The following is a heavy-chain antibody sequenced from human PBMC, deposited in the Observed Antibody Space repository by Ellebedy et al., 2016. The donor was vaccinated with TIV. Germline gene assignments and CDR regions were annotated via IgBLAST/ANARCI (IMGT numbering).Heavy chain of an antibody. CDR2: ISSSSSYI. CDR3: ARVLIAAAPPGLDP. D-gene: IGHD6-13*01. Sequence: GESLKISCAASGFTFSSYSMNWVRQAPGKGLEWVSSISSSSSYIYYADSVKGRFTISRDNAKNSLYLQMNSLRAEDTAVYYCARVLIAAAPPGLDPWGQGTLVTVSS. V-gene: IGHV3-21*01. CDR1: GFTFSSYS. J-gene: IGHJ5*02.